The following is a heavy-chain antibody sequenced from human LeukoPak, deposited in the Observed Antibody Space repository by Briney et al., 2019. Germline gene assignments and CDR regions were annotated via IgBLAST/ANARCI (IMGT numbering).Heavy chain of an antibody. J-gene: IGHJ4*02. V-gene: IGHV3-30*02. D-gene: IGHD2-21*01. CDR2: IQYDGTNK. CDR3: ARDRVAHCGGDCPGQGH. Sequence: GGSLRLSCATSGFTFSIYGMHWVRQAPGKGLEWVAFIQYDGTNKYYADSVRGRFTISRDNAQNSLYLQMNSLRAEDTAVYYCARDRVAHCGGDCPGQGHWGQGTLATVSS. CDR1: GFTFSIYG.